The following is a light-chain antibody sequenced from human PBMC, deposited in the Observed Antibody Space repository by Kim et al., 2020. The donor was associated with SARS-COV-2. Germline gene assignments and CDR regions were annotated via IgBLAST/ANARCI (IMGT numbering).Light chain of an antibody. CDR3: QAWDSGIVV. Sequence: SYELTQPPSVSVSPGQTASITCSGDRLGDKNVCWYQQKPGQSPVLVIYQNDKRPSGIPGRFSGSNSGNTATLTISGAQPLDEADYYCQAWDSGIVVFGGGTQLTVL. CDR1: RLGDKN. CDR2: QND. V-gene: IGLV3-1*01. J-gene: IGLJ3*02.